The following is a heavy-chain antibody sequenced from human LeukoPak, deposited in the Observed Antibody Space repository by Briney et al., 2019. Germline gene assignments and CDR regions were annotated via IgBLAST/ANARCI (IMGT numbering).Heavy chain of an antibody. CDR1: GFSFSMYW. V-gene: IGHV3-7*01. CDR3: ARDIQQLVLSDAFDI. CDR2: IKQDESEK. D-gene: IGHD6-13*01. Sequence: GGSLRLSCAASGFSFSMYWMSWVRQAPGKGLEWVANIKQDESEKCYVDSVKGRFIISRDNAKNSLYLQMNSLRAEDTAVYYCARDIQQLVLSDAFDIWGQGTMVTVSS. J-gene: IGHJ3*02.